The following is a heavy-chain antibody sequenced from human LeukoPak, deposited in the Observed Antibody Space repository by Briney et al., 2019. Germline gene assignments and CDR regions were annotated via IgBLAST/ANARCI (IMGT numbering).Heavy chain of an antibody. CDR1: GFAFSRSG. Sequence: PGGSLRLSCAASGFAFSRSGMHWVRQAPGKGLEGVAVVWYDGSNKHYADSMKGRFTISRDNSNNTLYLQMNSLRAEDTAVYYCARDPKYSNSWFFDYWGQGTLVTVSS. CDR3: ARDPKYSNSWFFDY. CDR2: VWYDGSNK. V-gene: IGHV3-33*01. J-gene: IGHJ4*02. D-gene: IGHD6-13*01.